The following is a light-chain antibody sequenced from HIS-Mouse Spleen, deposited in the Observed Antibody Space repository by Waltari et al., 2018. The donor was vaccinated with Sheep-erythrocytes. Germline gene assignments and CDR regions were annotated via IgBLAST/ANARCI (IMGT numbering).Light chain of an antibody. Sequence: QSALTQPASVSGSPGPSIPISCTGTSSDVGSYNLVSWYQQHPGKAPKLMIYEGSKRPSGVSNRFSGSKSGNTASPTISGLQAEDEADYYCCSYAGSSTPWVFGGGTKLTVL. CDR2: EGS. CDR1: SSDVGSYNL. V-gene: IGLV2-23*01. J-gene: IGLJ3*02. CDR3: CSYAGSSTPWV.